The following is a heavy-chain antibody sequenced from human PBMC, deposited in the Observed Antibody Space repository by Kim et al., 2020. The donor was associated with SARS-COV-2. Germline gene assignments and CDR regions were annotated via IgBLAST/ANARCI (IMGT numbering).Heavy chain of an antibody. J-gene: IGHJ5*02. V-gene: IGHV7-4-1*02. CDR2: INTNTGNP. D-gene: IGHD3-3*01. CDR3: ARAPRVTIFGVVDWFDP. CDR1: GYTFTSYA. Sequence: ASVKVSCKASGYTFTSYAMNWVRQAPGQGLEWMGWINTNTGNPTYAQGFTGRVVFSLDTSVSTAYLQISSLKAEDTALYYCARAPRVTIFGVVDWFDPWGQGTLVTVSS.